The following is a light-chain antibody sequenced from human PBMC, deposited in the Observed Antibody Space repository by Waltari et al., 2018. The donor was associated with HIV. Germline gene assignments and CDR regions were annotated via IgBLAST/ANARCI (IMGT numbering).Light chain of an antibody. CDR1: SSTIGAAHD. Sequence: QSVLTQPPSVSGAPGLRVTISCTGSSSTIGAAHDVHWYQQLPGTAPKLLIYGDKNRPSGVPDRFSGSKSGTSASLAITGLQAEDEADYYCQSYDNSLSGVVFGGGTKLTVL. J-gene: IGLJ2*01. CDR2: GDK. CDR3: QSYDNSLSGVV. V-gene: IGLV1-40*01.